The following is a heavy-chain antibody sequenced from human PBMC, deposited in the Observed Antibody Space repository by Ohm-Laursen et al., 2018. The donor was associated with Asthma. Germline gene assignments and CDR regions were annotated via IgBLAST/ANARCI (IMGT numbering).Heavy chain of an antibody. J-gene: IGHJ6*02. CDR2: MTPNSGGI. CDR3: ANALKYYYYGMDV. CDR1: GYTLSNYG. Sequence: ASVKVSCKVSGYTLSNYGINWVRQAPGQGLEWMGWMTPNSGGINYAQKFQGRVTMTRDTSISTAYMELSRLRSDDTAVYYCANALKYYYYGMDVWGQGTTVTVSS. V-gene: IGHV1-2*02.